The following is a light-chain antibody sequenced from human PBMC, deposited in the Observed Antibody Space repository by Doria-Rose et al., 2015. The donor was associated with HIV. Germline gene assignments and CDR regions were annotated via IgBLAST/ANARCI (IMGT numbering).Light chain of an antibody. J-gene: IGLJ2*01. CDR2: GDT. Sequence: QRVTISCSGSSSDIGAGYDVHWYQQLPGTAPKLLIYGDTDRPSGVPDRFSGSKSGTSASLAITGLQAEDEADYYCQTYDRSLNVLFGGGTKLTVL. CDR1: SSDIGAGYD. V-gene: IGLV1-40*01. CDR3: QTYDRSLNVL.